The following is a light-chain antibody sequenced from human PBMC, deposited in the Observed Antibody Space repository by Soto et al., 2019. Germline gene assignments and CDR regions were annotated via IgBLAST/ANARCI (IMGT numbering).Light chain of an antibody. CDR2: DVS. Sequence: QSVLTQPASVSGSPGQSITISCTGTSSDVGGYDYVSWYQQSPGKAPKLMIYDVSNRPSGVSNRFAGSKSGNTASLTISGLQAEDEAQYYCSSYTTIVAHVVFGGGTKLTVL. J-gene: IGLJ2*01. CDR3: SSYTTIVAHVV. CDR1: SSDVGGYDY. V-gene: IGLV2-14*01.